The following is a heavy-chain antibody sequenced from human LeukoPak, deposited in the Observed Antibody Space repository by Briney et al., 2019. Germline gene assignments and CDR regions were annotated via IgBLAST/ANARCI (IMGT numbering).Heavy chain of an antibody. CDR1: GYTFTRRF. CDR2: IDPDGGST. CDR3: ASWAGETKNVLWSGLFDY. V-gene: IGHV1-46*01. Sequence: ASVKGSCKAFGYTFTRRFLHWVRQAPVQGRERMGIIDPDGGSTNYAQRFQGRLTMTRETYPTTVYMERRSVRSEHTAAYHRASWAGETKNVLWSGLFDYWGQGTLVTVSS. D-gene: IGHD3-3*01. J-gene: IGHJ4*02.